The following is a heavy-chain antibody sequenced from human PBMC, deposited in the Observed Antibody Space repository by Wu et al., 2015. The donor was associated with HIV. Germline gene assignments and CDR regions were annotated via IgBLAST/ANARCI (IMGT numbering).Heavy chain of an antibody. CDR3: VTYGGHY. V-gene: IGHV1-8*01. CDR1: EYTFTSYD. D-gene: IGHD4/OR15-4a*01. J-gene: IGHJ4*02. Sequence: QVQLVQSGAEVKKTGASVKVSCKASEYTFTSYDINWVRQATGQGLEWMGWMNPNSGSAGYAQKFQGRVTMTRNTSISTAYMEVRSLRSDDTAVYYCVTYGGHYWGQGALVTVST. CDR2: MNPNSGSA.